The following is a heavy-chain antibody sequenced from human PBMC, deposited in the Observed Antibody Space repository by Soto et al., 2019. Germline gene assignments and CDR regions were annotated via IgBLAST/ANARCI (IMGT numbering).Heavy chain of an antibody. CDR2: IIPIFGTA. J-gene: IGHJ6*02. CDR3: ARRLQPSDYYYYYYGMDV. V-gene: IGHV1-69*01. D-gene: IGHD2-15*01. CDR1: GGTFSSYA. Sequence: ASVKVSCKASGGTFSSYAISWVRPAHGQGLEWMGGIIPIFGTANYAQKFQGRVTITADESTSTAYMELSSLRSEDTAVYYCARRLQPSDYYYYYYGMDVWGQGTTVTVSS.